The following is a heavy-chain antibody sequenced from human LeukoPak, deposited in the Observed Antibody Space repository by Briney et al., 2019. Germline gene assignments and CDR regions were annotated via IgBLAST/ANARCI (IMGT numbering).Heavy chain of an antibody. V-gene: IGHV3-23*01. CDR2: IHTTGGKT. J-gene: IGHJ4*02. D-gene: IGHD6-13*01. CDR1: GFTFDDYG. CDR3: AKEMLSIAAVAGAD. Sequence: PGGSLRLSCAASGFTFDDYGMSWVRQAPGKGLEWVSSIHTTGGKTYYAESVKGRFTISRDNSKNTLYLQMNSLRAEDTAIYYCAKEMLSIAAVAGADWGQGTLATVS.